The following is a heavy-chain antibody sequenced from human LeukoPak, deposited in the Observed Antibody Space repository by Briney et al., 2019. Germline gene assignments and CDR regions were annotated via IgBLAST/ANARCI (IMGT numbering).Heavy chain of an antibody. CDR2: TYYRSKWYN. V-gene: IGHV6-1*01. J-gene: IGHJ6*02. D-gene: IGHD6-13*01. Sequence: SQTLSLTCAISGDSVSSNSAAWNWIRQSPSRGLEWLGRTYYRSKWYNDYAVSVKSRITINPDTSKNQFSLQLNSVTPEDTAVYYCARDRGIAAAGTPYYYYYGMDVWGQGTTVTVSS. CDR1: GDSVSSNSAA. CDR3: ARDRGIAAAGTPYYYYYGMDV.